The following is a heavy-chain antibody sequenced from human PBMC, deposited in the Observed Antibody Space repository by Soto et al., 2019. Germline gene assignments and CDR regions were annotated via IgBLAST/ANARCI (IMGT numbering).Heavy chain of an antibody. CDR2: IYYSGSI. Sequence: SETLSLTCTVSGGSISSDYWSWIRQPPGKGLEWIGYIYYSGSINYTPSLRSRVTISVDTSKNQFSLKLASVAAADTATYFCARLQAAVPHYWGQGTLVTVSS. CDR1: GGSISSDY. J-gene: IGHJ4*02. V-gene: IGHV4-59*08. D-gene: IGHD6-13*01. CDR3: ARLQAAVPHY.